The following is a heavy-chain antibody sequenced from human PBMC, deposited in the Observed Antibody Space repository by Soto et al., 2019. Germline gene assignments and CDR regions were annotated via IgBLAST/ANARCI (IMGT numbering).Heavy chain of an antibody. Sequence: QVQLVQSGVEVREPGASVKVSCKAVRYIFTNYGVSWVRQAPGQGLEWMGWITTYNGNTKYAQKFQGRVTMTTDASTSTAYMELGSLRSDDTALYYCARSLTGYGMDVWGQGTTVTVSS. CDR3: ARSLTGYGMDV. CDR1: RYIFTNYG. V-gene: IGHV1-18*01. J-gene: IGHJ6*02. CDR2: ITTYNGNT.